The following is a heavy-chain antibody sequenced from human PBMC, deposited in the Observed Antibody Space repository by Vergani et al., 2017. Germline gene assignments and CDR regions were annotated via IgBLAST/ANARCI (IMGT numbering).Heavy chain of an antibody. Sequence: EVQLLESGGGLVQPGGSLRLSCAASGFTFSSYAMSWVRQAPGKGLEWVSAISGSSSTIYYADSVEGRFTISRDNAKNSLYLQMNSLRDEDTAVYYCARDRGYSYGYVYWGQGTLVTVSS. CDR3: ARDRGYSYGYVY. CDR1: GFTFSSYA. V-gene: IGHV3-48*02. D-gene: IGHD5-18*01. J-gene: IGHJ4*02. CDR2: ISGSSSTI.